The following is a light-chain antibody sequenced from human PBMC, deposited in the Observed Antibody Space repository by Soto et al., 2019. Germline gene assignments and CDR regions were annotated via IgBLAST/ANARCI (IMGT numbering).Light chain of an antibody. V-gene: IGLV2-14*01. Sequence: QSVLTQPASVSGSPGQSITISWTGTSSDVGGYNYVSWYQQHPGKAPKLMIYEVSNRPSGVSNRFSGSKSGNTASLTISGLQAEDEADYYCSSYTSSSTLEVFGGGTQLTVL. J-gene: IGLJ3*02. CDR3: SSYTSSSTLEV. CDR2: EVS. CDR1: SSDVGGYNY.